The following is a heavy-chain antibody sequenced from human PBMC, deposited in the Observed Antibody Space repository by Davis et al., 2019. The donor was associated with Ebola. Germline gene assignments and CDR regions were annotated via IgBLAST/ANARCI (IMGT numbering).Heavy chain of an antibody. D-gene: IGHD6-19*01. CDR1: GFTFSSYS. V-gene: IGHV3-48*04. J-gene: IGHJ6*02. CDR2: ISSSGSTI. Sequence: PGGSLRLSCAASGFTFSSYSMNWVRQAPGKGLEWVSYISSSGSTIYYADSVKGRFTISRDNAKNSLYLQMNSLRAEDTAVYYCASVGIVVFHGMDVWGQGTTVTVSS. CDR3: ASVGIVVFHGMDV.